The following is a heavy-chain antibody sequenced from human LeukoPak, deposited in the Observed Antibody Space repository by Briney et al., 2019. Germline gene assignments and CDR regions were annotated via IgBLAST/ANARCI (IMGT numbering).Heavy chain of an antibody. CDR1: GFTFSSYG. CDR3: AKDREYCSSTSCFNWFDP. CDR2: ISYDGSNK. Sequence: PGGSLRLSCAASGFTFSSYGMHWVRQAPGKGLEWVAVISYDGSNKYYADSVKGRFTISRDNSKNTLYLQMNSLRAEDTAVYYCAKDREYCSSTSCFNWFDPWGRGTLVTVSS. D-gene: IGHD2-2*01. V-gene: IGHV3-30*18. J-gene: IGHJ5*02.